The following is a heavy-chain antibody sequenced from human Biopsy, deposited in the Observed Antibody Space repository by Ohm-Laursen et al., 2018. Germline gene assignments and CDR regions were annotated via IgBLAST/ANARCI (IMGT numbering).Heavy chain of an antibody. Sequence: SETLSLTCTVSGGSINGGRYLWSWVRQPPGKGEEWFGYIYYSGNTHYNPSLKSRVTMSIDPSKNQLSLRLSSVTSADTAVYYCAREDYYTWFDPWGQGTLVTVSS. J-gene: IGHJ5*02. V-gene: IGHV4-61*01. CDR3: AREDYYTWFDP. CDR1: GGSINGGRYL. CDR2: IYYSGNT. D-gene: IGHD2/OR15-2a*01.